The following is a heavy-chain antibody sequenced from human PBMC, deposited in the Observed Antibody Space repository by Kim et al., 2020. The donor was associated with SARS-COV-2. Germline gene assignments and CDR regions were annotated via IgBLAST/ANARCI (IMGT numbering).Heavy chain of an antibody. CDR3: AREGYCSGGSCSTYVYYFGMDV. CDR1: GFTFSSYA. CDR2: ISSNGGIT. D-gene: IGHD2-15*01. J-gene: IGHJ6*02. V-gene: IGHV3-64*01. Sequence: GGSLRLSCAASGFTFSSYAMNWVRQAPGKGLEYVSAISSNGGITYYANSVKGRFTISRDNSKNTLYLQMGSLRAEDMAVYYCAREGYCSGGSCSTYVYYFGMDVWGHGTTVTVSS.